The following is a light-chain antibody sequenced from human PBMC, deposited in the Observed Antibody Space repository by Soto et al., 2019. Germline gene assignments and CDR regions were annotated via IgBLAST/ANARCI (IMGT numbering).Light chain of an antibody. CDR1: QSVSSK. CDR2: GAS. V-gene: IGKV3-15*01. CDR3: QQYNSWLWT. J-gene: IGKJ1*01. Sequence: EIVMTQSPATLSASPGEGATLSCRASQSVSSKLAWYQQKPGQAPRLLIYGASTRATGIPARFSGSGSGTEFTLIISSLKSEDSAVYYCQQYNSWLWTFGQGTKVDIK.